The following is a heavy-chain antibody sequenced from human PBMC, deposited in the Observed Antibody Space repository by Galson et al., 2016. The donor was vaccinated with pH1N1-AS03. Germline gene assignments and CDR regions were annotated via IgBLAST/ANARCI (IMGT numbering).Heavy chain of an antibody. V-gene: IGHV3-7*03. CDR1: ELTFSKDE. CDR3: AREYTSGKPTHYDS. J-gene: IGHJ4*02. CDR2: RKEEGRQK. D-gene: IGHD6-19*01. Sequence: SRRLACAASELTFSKDERRGGSQAPGKGREGGATRKEEGRQKEEGEEVRGRFTISRDNAKNSLHLQMDSLRADDTATYYCAREYTSGKPTHYDSWGQGTLVTVSS.